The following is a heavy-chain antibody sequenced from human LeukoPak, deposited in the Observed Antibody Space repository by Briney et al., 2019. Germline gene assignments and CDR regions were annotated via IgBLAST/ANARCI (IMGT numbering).Heavy chain of an antibody. Sequence: PSETLSLTCTVSGASISSSTDYWRWIRQPPGKGLEWIGYIYYSGSTNYNPSLKSRVTISVDTSKNQFSLKLSSVTAADTAVYYCARDSSGYYDYWGQGTLVTVSS. V-gene: IGHV4-61*01. CDR1: GASISSSTDY. D-gene: IGHD6-19*01. CDR2: IYYSGST. J-gene: IGHJ4*02. CDR3: ARDSSGYYDY.